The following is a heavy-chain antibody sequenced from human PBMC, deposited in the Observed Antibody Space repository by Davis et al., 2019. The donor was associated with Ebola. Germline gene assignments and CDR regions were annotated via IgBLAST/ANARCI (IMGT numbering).Heavy chain of an antibody. CDR3: ATSRTFDY. V-gene: IGHV3-7*03. D-gene: IGHD2-2*01. J-gene: IGHJ4*02. CDR2: IKEDGSEK. CDR1: GFTFSKYS. Sequence: GGSLRLSCAASGFTFSKYSMNWFRQAPGKGLEWVASIKEDGSEKYYLDSVKGRFTTSRDNAQNSLYLQMNSLRDEDTAVYYCATSRTFDYWGQGTLVTVSS.